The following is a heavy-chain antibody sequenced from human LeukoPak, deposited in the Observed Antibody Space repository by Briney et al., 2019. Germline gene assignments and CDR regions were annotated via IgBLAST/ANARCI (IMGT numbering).Heavy chain of an antibody. CDR2: IYHSGST. CDR1: GGSISSGGYS. V-gene: IGHV4-30-2*01. J-gene: IGHJ6*02. D-gene: IGHD2-2*01. CDR3: ARDRIVVVPAAMVWDYYGMDV. Sequence: SQTLSLTCAVSGGSISSGGYSWSWIRQPPGKGLEWIGYIYHSGSTYYNPSLKSRVTISVDTSKNQFSLKLSSVTAADTAVYYCARDRIVVVPAAMVWDYYGMDVWGQGTTVTVSS.